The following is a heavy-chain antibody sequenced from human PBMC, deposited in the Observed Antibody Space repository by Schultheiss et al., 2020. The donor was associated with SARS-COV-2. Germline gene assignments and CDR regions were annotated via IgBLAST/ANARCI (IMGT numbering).Heavy chain of an antibody. CDR2: ISSSGSTI. CDR3: ARGYSSDWSRIDY. J-gene: IGHJ4*02. V-gene: IGHV3-48*01. Sequence: GGSLRLSCAASGFTFSNYWMHWVRQAPGKGLEWVSYISSSGSTIYYADSVKGRFTISRDDSKNTLYLQMHSLRAEDTAVYYCARGYSSDWSRIDYWGQGTLVTVSS. CDR1: GFTFSNYW. D-gene: IGHD6-19*01.